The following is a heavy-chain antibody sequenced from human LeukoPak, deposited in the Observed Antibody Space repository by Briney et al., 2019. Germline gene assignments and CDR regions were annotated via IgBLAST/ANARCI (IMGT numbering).Heavy chain of an antibody. CDR1: GGSISSYY. J-gene: IGHJ2*01. D-gene: IGHD3-22*01. Sequence: SETLSLTCTVSGGSISSYYWSWIRQPAGKGLEWVGHVGSNNYNPSLKSRVTISVDTSKNQFSLKLSSVTAADTAVYYCAGGLNYYDSSGRPHWYFDLWGRGTLVTVSS. CDR3: AGGLNYYDSSGRPHWYFDL. CDR2: VGSN. V-gene: IGHV4-4*07.